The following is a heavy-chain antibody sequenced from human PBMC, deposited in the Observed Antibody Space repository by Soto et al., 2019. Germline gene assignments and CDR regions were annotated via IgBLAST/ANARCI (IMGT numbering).Heavy chain of an antibody. CDR3: ATHLKTTVTEYWYFDL. CDR1: GGSFGGYY. Sequence: SETLSLTCAVYGGSFGGYYGSWIRQSPGKGLEWIGEINHSGSTDFNPSLKSRVTISVDASKNQFSLKLSSVTAADTAVYYCATHLKTTVTEYWYFDLWGRGTLVTVSS. V-gene: IGHV4-34*01. J-gene: IGHJ2*01. CDR2: INHSGST. D-gene: IGHD4-17*01.